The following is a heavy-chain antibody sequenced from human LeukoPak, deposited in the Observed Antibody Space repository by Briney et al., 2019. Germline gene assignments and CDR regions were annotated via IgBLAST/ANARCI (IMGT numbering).Heavy chain of an antibody. CDR1: GFTFSSYA. CDR2: ISDRST. CDR3: AKDLGTSSWYCDY. V-gene: IGHV3-23*05. D-gene: IGHD6-13*01. J-gene: IGHJ4*02. Sequence: PGGSLRLSCAASGFTFSSYAMSWVRQAPGKGLEWVSAISDRSTYYADSVKGRFTISRDNSKNTLHLQMNSLRVEDTAVYYCAKDLGTSSWYCDYWGQGTLVTVSS.